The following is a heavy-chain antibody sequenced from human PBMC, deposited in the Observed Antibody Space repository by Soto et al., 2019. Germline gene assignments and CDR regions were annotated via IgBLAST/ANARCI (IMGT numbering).Heavy chain of an antibody. J-gene: IGHJ4*02. CDR3: ARERDTTGYILRY. V-gene: IGHV3-53*01. CDR1: GFTVSNNY. Sequence: EVRLVESGGGLIQPGGSLRVSCAASGFTVSNNYMTWVRQAPGKGLEWVSIIYARGDTYYADSVKGRFTISRDNSDNTVYLQMNNLRAEDTAMYYCARERDTTGYILRYWGQGTLVTVSS. D-gene: IGHD3-9*01. CDR2: IYARGDT.